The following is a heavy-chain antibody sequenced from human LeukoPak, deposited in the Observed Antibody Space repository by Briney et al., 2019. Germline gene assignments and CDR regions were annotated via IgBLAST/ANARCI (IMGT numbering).Heavy chain of an antibody. CDR2: ISSSGSTI. D-gene: IGHD3-22*01. V-gene: IGHV3-11*01. CDR3: ARYGGPRGYHPGDAFDI. CDR1: GGSFSGYY. J-gene: IGHJ3*02. Sequence: LSLTCAVYGGSFSGYYMSWIRQAPGKGLEWVSYISSSGSTIYYADSVKGRFTISRDNAKNSLYLQMNSLRAEDTAVYYCARYGGPRGYHPGDAFDIWGQGTMVTVSS.